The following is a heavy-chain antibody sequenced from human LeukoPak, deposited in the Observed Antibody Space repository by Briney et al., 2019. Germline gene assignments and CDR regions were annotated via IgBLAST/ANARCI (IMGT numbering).Heavy chain of an antibody. CDR1: GFTFSDYY. CDR3: ARDVRHYDILTGYYMYNWFDP. D-gene: IGHD3-9*01. Sequence: GGSLRLSCAASGFTFSDYYMSWIRQAPGKGLEWVSYISSSGSTIYYADSVKGRFTISRDNAKNSLYLQMNSLRAEDTAVYYCARDVRHYDILTGYYMYNWFDPWGQGTLVTVSS. J-gene: IGHJ5*02. CDR2: ISSSGSTI. V-gene: IGHV3-11*04.